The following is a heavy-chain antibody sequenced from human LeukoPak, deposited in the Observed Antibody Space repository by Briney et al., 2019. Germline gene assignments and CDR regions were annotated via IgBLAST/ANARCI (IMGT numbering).Heavy chain of an antibody. CDR1: GGSISSSSYY. V-gene: IGHV4-39*07. D-gene: IGHD2-2*01. CDR3: AGYCSTTSCSPYAFDI. CDR2: IYHTGST. Sequence: SETLSLTCTVSGGSISSSSYYWGWIRQPPGKGLEWIGYIYHTGSTSYKPSLESRVTISPDRSKNQVSLKLSSVTAADTAVYYCAGYCSTTSCSPYAFDIWGQGTMVTVSS. J-gene: IGHJ3*02.